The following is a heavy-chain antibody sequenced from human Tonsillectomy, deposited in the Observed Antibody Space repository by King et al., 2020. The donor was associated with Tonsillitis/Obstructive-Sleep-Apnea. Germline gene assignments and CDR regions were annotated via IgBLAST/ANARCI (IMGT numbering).Heavy chain of an antibody. CDR2: IDHSGSA. CDR1: GGSFGGYF. Sequence: VQLKQWGAGLLKPSETLSLTCAVYGGSFGGYFWSWIRQPPGKGLEWIGEIDHSGSANYNPSLRSRVIISLDTSKSQFSLRLSSVAAADTAVYYCARLIIDYSSSSDGFDTWGRGTLVTVSS. D-gene: IGHD6-6*01. V-gene: IGHV4-34*01. J-gene: IGHJ3*02. CDR3: ARLIIDYSSSSDGFDT.